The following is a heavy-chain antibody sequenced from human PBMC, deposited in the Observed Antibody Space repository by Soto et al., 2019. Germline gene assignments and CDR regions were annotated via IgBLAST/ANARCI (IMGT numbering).Heavy chain of an antibody. D-gene: IGHD5-12*01. J-gene: IGHJ6*03. CDR2: IFYTGSA. CDR1: GGSISSSGHF. CDR3: ARIVSTTHYFHSYMDV. V-gene: IGHV4-39*01. Sequence: QLQLQESGPGLVKPSETLSLTCTVSGGSISSSGHFWGWIRQPPGKGLEWIGTIFYTGSAYYNPSFQSRVAISVDTSQDQFSLKLSAVTAADTAVYYCARIVSTTHYFHSYMDVWGKGTTGTVSS.